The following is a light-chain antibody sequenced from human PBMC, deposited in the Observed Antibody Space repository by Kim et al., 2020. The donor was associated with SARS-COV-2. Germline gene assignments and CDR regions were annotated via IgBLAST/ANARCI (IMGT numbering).Light chain of an antibody. CDR1: NLRSND. J-gene: IGLJ3*02. CDR3: YSRGSSERHWV. V-gene: IGLV3-19*01. Sequence: SSALTQDPVVSVALGQTVRITCQGDNLRSNDATWLQQKPGQAPLLLIYAKNGRPSGIPDRFSASSSANTASLTITGAQAEDEADYYCYSRGSSERHWVFGGGTQLTVL. CDR2: AKN.